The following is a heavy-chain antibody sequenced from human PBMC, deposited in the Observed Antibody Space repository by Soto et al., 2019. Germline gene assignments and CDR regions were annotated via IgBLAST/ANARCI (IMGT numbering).Heavy chain of an antibody. CDR2: ISYDGDNK. CDR1: GFTFSSYA. D-gene: IGHD6-19*01. J-gene: IGHJ4*02. Sequence: QVQLVESGGGVVQPGRSLRLSCATSGFTFSSYAMHWVRQAPGKGLEWVAVISYDGDNKYLADSVKGRFTISRDNSKNTLYLQMNSLRAEDTAVYYCARSGRAVAGPSDCWGQGTLVTVSS. V-gene: IGHV3-30-3*01. CDR3: ARSGRAVAGPSDC.